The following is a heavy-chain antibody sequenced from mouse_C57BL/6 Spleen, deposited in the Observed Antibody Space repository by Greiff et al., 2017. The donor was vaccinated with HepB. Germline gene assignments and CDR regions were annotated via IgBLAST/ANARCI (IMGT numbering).Heavy chain of an antibody. CDR1: GYTFTSYT. J-gene: IGHJ3*01. CDR3: ARRGNDYDVDWFAY. D-gene: IGHD2-4*01. CDR2: INPSRGYT. V-gene: IGHV1-4*01. Sequence: QVHVKQSGAELARPGASVKLSCKASGYTFTSYTMHWVNQRPGQGLEWIGYINPSRGYTKYNQKFKDKATLTADKSSSTAYMQLSSLTAEDSAVYYCARRGNDYDVDWFAYWGQGTLVTVSA.